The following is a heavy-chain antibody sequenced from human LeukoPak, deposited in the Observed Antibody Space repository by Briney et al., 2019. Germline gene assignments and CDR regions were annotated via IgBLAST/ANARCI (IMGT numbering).Heavy chain of an antibody. D-gene: IGHD2-15*01. CDR1: GYTFTSYD. V-gene: IGHV1-8*01. Sequence: GASVKVSCKASGYTFTSYDINSVRQAPGQGLEWMGWMKPNSGNTDYAQKFQGRATMTRNTSKSTAYMELSSLRSADTAVYYCARGPPPQYCSGGSCYAAYWGQGTLVTVSS. CDR3: ARGPPPQYCSGGSCYAAY. J-gene: IGHJ4*02. CDR2: MKPNSGNT.